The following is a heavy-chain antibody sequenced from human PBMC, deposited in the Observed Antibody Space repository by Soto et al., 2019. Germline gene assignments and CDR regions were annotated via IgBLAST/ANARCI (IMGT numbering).Heavy chain of an antibody. Sequence: QVQLQESGPGLVKPSQTLSLTCTVSGGSISSGGCYWSWIRQHPGKGLEWIGYIYYGGTAYYDPSLKSRVTISVDTSKNQFSLKLSSVTAADTAVYYCARGITMVRGVIFSPYFDYWGQGTLVTVSS. V-gene: IGHV4-31*03. J-gene: IGHJ4*02. D-gene: IGHD3-10*01. CDR2: IYYGGTA. CDR1: GGSISSGGCY. CDR3: ARGITMVRGVIFSPYFDY.